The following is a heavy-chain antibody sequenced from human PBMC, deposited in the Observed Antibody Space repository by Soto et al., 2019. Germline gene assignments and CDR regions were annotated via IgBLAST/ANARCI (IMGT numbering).Heavy chain of an antibody. CDR2: INAGSGHE. CDR1: GYTFSNYA. J-gene: IGHJ4*02. Sequence: ASVKVSCKASGYTFSNYAIHWMRQAPGQSLGWMGGINAGSGHEKYSKKFQDRVTITRDTSATTAYMELSSLRSEDTAVYYCGRDAIGRPTDFWGQGTLVTVYS. V-gene: IGHV1-3*01. CDR3: GRDAIGRPTDF.